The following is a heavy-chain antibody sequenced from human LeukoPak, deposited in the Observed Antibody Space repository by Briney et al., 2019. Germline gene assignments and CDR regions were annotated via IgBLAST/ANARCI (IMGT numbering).Heavy chain of an antibody. V-gene: IGHV3-21*01. J-gene: IGHJ4*02. CDR2: ISSSSSYI. Sequence: PGGSLRLSCAASGFTFSSYSMNWVRQAPGKGLEWVSSISSSSSYIYYADSVKGRFTISRDNAKNSLYLQMNTLRAEAKAVYYCARDSYYYDSSGYYPSWDYWGQGTLVTVSS. D-gene: IGHD3-22*01. CDR1: GFTFSSYS. CDR3: ARDSYYYDSSGYYPSWDY.